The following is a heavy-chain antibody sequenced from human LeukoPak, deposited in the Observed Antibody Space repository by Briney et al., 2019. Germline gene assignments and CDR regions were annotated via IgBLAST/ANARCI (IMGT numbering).Heavy chain of an antibody. V-gene: IGHV3-33*01. D-gene: IGHD3-10*01. Sequence: GRSLRLSCAASGFAFNTYAMHWVRQAPGQGLEWVALIWHDGSHKFYSNSVRGQFTISRDNSKNAVSLQMNNLRSEDTAVYYCAREIFGSGSHPDFWGQGTLVTVSS. CDR2: IWHDGSHK. CDR3: AREIFGSGSHPDF. CDR1: GFAFNTYA. J-gene: IGHJ4*02.